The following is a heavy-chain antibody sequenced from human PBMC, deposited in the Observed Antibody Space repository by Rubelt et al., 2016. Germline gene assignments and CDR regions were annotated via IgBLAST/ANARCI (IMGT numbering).Heavy chain of an antibody. V-gene: IGHV4-59*11. J-gene: IGHJ3*01. CDR1: GDSISSRY. CDR2: MSYGGSA. CDR3: AGDLVAYGGNDAFDF. D-gene: IGHD4-23*01. Sequence: QVQLQESGPGLVKPSATLSLTCTVSGDSISSRYWSWLRQPPGKGLEWIGYMSYGGSAKYKPSLKSRVTISKDTSRNQFTLWLSSVTGADKAVYYWAGDLVAYGGNDAFDFWGPGTLVTVSS.